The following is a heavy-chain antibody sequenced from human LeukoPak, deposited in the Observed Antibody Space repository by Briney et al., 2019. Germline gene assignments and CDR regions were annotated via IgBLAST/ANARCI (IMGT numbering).Heavy chain of an antibody. Sequence: GGSLRLSCAAPGFTFNNYNMNWVRQAPGKALEWVSSITSSGAYIFYADSVKGRFTISRDNAKDSLYLQMNSLGPEDTAVYYCARDPYSGNYGNYYYYYMDVWGKGTTVTISS. CDR3: ARDPYSGNYGNYYYYYMDV. CDR1: GFTFNNYN. V-gene: IGHV3-21*01. CDR2: ITSSGAYI. J-gene: IGHJ6*03. D-gene: IGHD1-26*01.